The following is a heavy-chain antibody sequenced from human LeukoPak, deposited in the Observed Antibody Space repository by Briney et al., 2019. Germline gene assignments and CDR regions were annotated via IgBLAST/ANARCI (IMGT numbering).Heavy chain of an antibody. CDR2: TYYSGTT. V-gene: IGHV4-59*01. CDR1: GGSISSYY. Sequence: PSETLSLTCTVYGGSISSYYWSWIRQPPGKGLEWSGNTYYSGTTNYNPSLKSRVTISVDTSNNQFSLKLSSVTAADTAVYYCASLYGSGSSPYYYYYYYMDVWGKGTTVTVSS. CDR3: ASLYGSGSSPYYYYYYYMDV. D-gene: IGHD3-10*01. J-gene: IGHJ6*03.